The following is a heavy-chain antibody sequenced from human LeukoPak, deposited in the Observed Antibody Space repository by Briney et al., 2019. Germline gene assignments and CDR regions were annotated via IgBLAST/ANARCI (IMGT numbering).Heavy chain of an antibody. J-gene: IGHJ4*02. CDR3: AKMPGAGSGWLERVDY. Sequence: GWSLRLSCTASGFTYSSYAMSWVRQAPGKGLEWVSVISDSAASTHYADSVRGRFTISRDNSKNTLYLQMSSLRAEDTAVYYCAKMPGAGSGWLERVDYWGQGTLVTVSS. CDR1: GFTYSSYA. CDR2: ISDSAAST. V-gene: IGHV3-23*01. D-gene: IGHD6-19*01.